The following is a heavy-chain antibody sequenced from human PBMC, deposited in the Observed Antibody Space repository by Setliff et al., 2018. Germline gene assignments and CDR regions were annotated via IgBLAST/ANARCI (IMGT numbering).Heavy chain of an antibody. J-gene: IGHJ4*02. CDR2: IIPIFGTA. D-gene: IGHD3-22*01. Sequence: SVKVSCKASGGTFSSYAISWVRQAPGQGLEWMGGIIPIFGTANYAQKFQGRVTITTDESTSTAYMELSSLRSEDTAVYYCARAARRGSGYYDTVARYFDYWGQGTLVTVSS. CDR1: GGTFSSYA. V-gene: IGHV1-69*05. CDR3: ARAARRGSGYYDTVARYFDY.